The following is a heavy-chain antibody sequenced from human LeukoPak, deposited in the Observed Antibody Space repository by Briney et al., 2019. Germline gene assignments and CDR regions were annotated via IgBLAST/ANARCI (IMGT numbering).Heavy chain of an antibody. CDR1: GFTFSSYA. D-gene: IGHD5-24*01. Sequence: TGGSLRLSCAASGFTFSSYAMHWVRQAPGKGLEWVAVISYDGSNKYYADSVKGRFTISRDNSKNTLYLQMNSLRAEDTAVYYCAKDRSRDGYNWRFDYWGQGTLVTVSS. J-gene: IGHJ4*02. V-gene: IGHV3-30*04. CDR3: AKDRSRDGYNWRFDY. CDR2: ISYDGSNK.